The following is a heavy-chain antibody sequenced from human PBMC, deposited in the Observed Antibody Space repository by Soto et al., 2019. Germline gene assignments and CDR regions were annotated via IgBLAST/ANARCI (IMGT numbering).Heavy chain of an antibody. CDR1: GFSLSSYG. D-gene: IGHD6-13*01. V-gene: IGHV3-33*03. Sequence: GGSLRLSCAASGFSLSSYGMHWVRQAPGKGLEWVAVIWYDGSNKNYADSVKGRFTISRDNSKNTLYLQMNSLRAEDTAVYYCASQLYNSSWNYIDYWGQATLVTVSS. CDR2: IWYDGSNK. CDR3: ASQLYNSSWNYIDY. J-gene: IGHJ4*02.